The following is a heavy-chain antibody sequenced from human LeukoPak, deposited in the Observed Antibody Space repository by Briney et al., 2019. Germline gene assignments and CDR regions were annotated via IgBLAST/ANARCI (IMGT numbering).Heavy chain of an antibody. D-gene: IGHD4-11*01. CDR3: ARTTTVTREYFQH. V-gene: IGHV1-69*02. J-gene: IGHJ1*01. CDR2: IIPILGIA. Sequence: SVKVSCKASGGTFSSYTISWVRQAPGPGLEWMGRIIPILGIANYAQKFQGRVTITADTSTSTAYMELSSLRSEDTAVYYCARTTTVTREYFQHWGQGTLVTVSS. CDR1: GGTFSSYT.